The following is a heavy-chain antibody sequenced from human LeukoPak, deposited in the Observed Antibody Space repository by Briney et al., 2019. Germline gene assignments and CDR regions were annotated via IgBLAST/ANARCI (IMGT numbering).Heavy chain of an antibody. V-gene: IGHV4-39*01. D-gene: IGHD6-19*01. Sequence: PSETLSLTCTVSAGSISRSSYNWGWIRQPPGKGLEWIGSIYYSGSTYYNPSLKSRVTISVDTSKNQFSLKPSSVTAANTAVYYSAVHINIRAVPGTGGTQNWFDPWGQGTLVTVSS. CDR2: IYYSGST. J-gene: IGHJ5*02. CDR1: AGSISRSSYN. CDR3: AVHINIRAVPGTGGTQNWFDP.